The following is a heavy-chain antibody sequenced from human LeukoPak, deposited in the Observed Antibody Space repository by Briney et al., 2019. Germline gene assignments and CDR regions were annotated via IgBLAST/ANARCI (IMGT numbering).Heavy chain of an antibody. V-gene: IGHV4-34*01. CDR2: INHSGST. D-gene: IGHD1-26*01. Sequence: PSETLSLTCAVYGGSFSGYYWSWIRQPPGKGLEWIGEINHSGSTNYNPSLKSRVTISVDTSKNQFSPKLSSVTAADTAVYYCARGLRWELLSWGQGTLVTVSS. CDR3: ARGLRWELLS. CDR1: GGSFSGYY. J-gene: IGHJ4*02.